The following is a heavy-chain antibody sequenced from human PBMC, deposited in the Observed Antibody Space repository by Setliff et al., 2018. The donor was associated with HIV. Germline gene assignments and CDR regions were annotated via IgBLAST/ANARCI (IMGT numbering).Heavy chain of an antibody. CDR3: ARASAMIVVVIKGFDI. CDR2: IYTSGST. CDR1: GGSISSGSFY. V-gene: IGHV4-61*09. D-gene: IGHD3-22*01. J-gene: IGHJ3*02. Sequence: SETLSLTCTVSGGSISSGSFYWSWIRQPAGKGLEWIGHIYTSGSTDYNPSLKSLVSISVDTSKNQFSLKLSSVTAADTAVYYCARASAMIVVVIKGFDIWGQGTMVT.